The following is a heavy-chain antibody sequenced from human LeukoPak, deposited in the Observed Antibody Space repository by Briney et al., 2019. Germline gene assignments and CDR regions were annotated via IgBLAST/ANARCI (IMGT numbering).Heavy chain of an antibody. Sequence: PGGSLRLSCAASGFTFSRHAMNWVRQAPGKGLEWVAVISYDGSNKYYADSVKGRFTISRDNSKNTLYLQMNSLRAEDTAVYYCARDRNYYDSRGYFRDWGQGTLVTVSS. CDR3: ARDRNYYDSRGYFRD. CDR1: GFTFSRHA. V-gene: IGHV3-30-3*01. J-gene: IGHJ4*02. D-gene: IGHD3-22*01. CDR2: ISYDGSNK.